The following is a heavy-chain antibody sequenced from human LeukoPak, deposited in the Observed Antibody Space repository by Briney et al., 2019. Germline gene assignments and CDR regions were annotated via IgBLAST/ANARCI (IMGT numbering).Heavy chain of an antibody. Sequence: SQTLSLTCAVSGDSISSGSHSWSWIRQPPGKGLEWIGHIYYSGSTYYNPSLKSRVTISVDTSKNQFSLKLSSVTAADTAVYYCARLAVATIAVDYWGQGTLVTVSS. CDR3: ARLAVATIAVDY. CDR2: IYYSGST. V-gene: IGHV4-30-4*07. D-gene: IGHD5-12*01. CDR1: GDSISSGSHS. J-gene: IGHJ4*02.